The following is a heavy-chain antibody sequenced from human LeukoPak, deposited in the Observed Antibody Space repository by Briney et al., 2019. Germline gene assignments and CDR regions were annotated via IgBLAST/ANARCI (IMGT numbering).Heavy chain of an antibody. CDR3: ATKQWLAPPPDS. D-gene: IGHD6-19*01. CDR2: INTDGTVT. Sequence: GGSLRLSCAASGFTFNKYWMLWVRQAPGKGLESVSRINTDGTVTAYADSVKGRFTVSRDNADNTMFLQMNSVRDEDTAVYYCATKQWLAPPPDSWGQGTPVTVSS. CDR1: GFTFNKYW. V-gene: IGHV3-74*01. J-gene: IGHJ4*02.